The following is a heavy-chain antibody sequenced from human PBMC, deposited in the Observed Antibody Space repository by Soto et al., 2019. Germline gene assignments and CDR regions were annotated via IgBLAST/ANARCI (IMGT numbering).Heavy chain of an antibody. V-gene: IGHV3-21*01. Sequence: EVQLVESGGGLVKPGGSLRLSCAASGFTFSSYSMNWVRQAPGKGLEWVSSISSSSSYIYYADSVKGRFTISRDNAKNSLYLQMNSLRAEDTAVYYCARSFNSGYDYYYYYYYMDVWGKGTTVTVSS. CDR2: ISSSSSYI. J-gene: IGHJ6*03. D-gene: IGHD5-12*01. CDR3: ARSFNSGYDYYYYYYYMDV. CDR1: GFTFSSYS.